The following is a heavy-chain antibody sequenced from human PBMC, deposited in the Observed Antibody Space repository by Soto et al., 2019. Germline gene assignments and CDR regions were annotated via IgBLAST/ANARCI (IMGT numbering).Heavy chain of an antibody. V-gene: IGHV1-69*13. CDR2: IIPIFGTA. Sequence: GASVKVSSKASGGTFSSYAISWVRQAPGQGLEWMGGIIPIFGTANYAQKFQGRVTITADESPSTTYVEQSSLRAEDTTVSHYAGDMRLELRGGGVDYWGQGTLVTVSS. CDR3: AGDMRLELRGGGVDY. J-gene: IGHJ4*02. CDR1: GGTFSSYA. D-gene: IGHD1-7*01.